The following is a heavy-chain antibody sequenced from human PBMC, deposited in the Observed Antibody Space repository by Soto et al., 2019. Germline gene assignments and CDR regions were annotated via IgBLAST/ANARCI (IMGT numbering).Heavy chain of an antibody. D-gene: IGHD6-19*01. J-gene: IGHJ4*02. V-gene: IGHV4-59*01. CDR1: GGSISPFY. CDR2: LYYSGNT. CDR3: ARAEPPIAVAGTTPSYYFDY. Sequence: PSETLSITCTVSGGSISPFYWSWVRQPPGKGLEWIGYLYYSGNTNYNPSLKSRVTISVDASKNQVSLRLTSVTAADTAVYYCARAEPPIAVAGTTPSYYFDYWGQGTLVTVSS.